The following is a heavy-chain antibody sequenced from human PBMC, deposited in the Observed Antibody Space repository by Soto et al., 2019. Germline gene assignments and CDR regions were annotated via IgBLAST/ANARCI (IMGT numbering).Heavy chain of an antibody. CDR3: ARGALEQLVHYYYYGMDV. CDR1: GFTFSSYA. CDR2: ISGSGGST. J-gene: IGHJ6*02. D-gene: IGHD6-6*01. V-gene: IGHV3-23*01. Sequence: EVQLLESGGGLVQPGGSLRLSCAASGFTFSSYAMSWVRQAPGKGLEWVSAISGSGGSTYYADSVKGRFTISRDNSKNSLYLQMNSLRDEDTAVYYCARGALEQLVHYYYYGMDVWGQGTTVTVSS.